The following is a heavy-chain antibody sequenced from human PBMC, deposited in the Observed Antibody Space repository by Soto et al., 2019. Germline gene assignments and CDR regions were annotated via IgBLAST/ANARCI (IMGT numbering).Heavy chain of an antibody. CDR3: ARRGLLEWLSRHDY. CDR2: ISGYNGNT. J-gene: IGHJ4*02. D-gene: IGHD3-3*01. Sequence: ASVKVSCKASGYTFTSYGISWVRQAPGQGLEWMGWISGYNGNTNYAQKLQGRVTMTTDTSKSTAYMDLRSLRSDDTAVYYCARRGLLEWLSRHDYWGQGTLVTVSS. CDR1: GYTFTSYG. V-gene: IGHV1-18*01.